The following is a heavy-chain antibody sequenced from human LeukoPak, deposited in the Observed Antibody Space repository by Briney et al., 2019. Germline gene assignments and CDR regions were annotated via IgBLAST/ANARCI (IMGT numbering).Heavy chain of an antibody. CDR1: GFTLDDYT. D-gene: IGHD6-13*01. V-gene: IGHV3-43*01. J-gene: IGHJ6*02. CDR3: AKDFSRSWRFGMDV. Sequence: QPGGSLRLSCAASGFTLDDYTMHWVRQAPGKGLEWVSVIRGDGDGTYDAFSVEARFTISRDNSNNSLYLQMDSLRTEDTALYYCAKDFSRSWRFGMDVWAQGITVTVSS. CDR2: IRGDGDGT.